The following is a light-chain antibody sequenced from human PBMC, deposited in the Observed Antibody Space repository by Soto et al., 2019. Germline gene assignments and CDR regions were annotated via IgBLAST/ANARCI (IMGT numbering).Light chain of an antibody. CDR3: SSYTTSSTLYNVL. CDR2: DVS. J-gene: IGLJ3*02. V-gene: IGLV2-14*03. Sequence: QSALTQPASASGSPGQSIAISCTGTSSDVGGYNYVSWYQQHPGKAPKLMIYDVSNRPSGVSNRFSGCKSGNTASLTISGLQAEDEADYYCSSYTTSSTLYNVLFGGGTKVTVL. CDR1: SSDVGGYNY.